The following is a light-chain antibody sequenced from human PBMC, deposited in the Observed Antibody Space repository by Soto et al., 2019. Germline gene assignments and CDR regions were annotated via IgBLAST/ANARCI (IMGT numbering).Light chain of an antibody. CDR2: GAS. V-gene: IGKV3-20*01. CDR1: QSVSSSY. J-gene: IGKJ1*01. Sequence: EIVLTQSPGTLSLSPGERATLSCRASQSVSSSYLAWYQQKPGQSPRLLIFGASSRATGTPDRFSGSGSGTDFTLTISRLEPEDFAVYYCQQYDTSPRTFGQGTTVELK. CDR3: QQYDTSPRT.